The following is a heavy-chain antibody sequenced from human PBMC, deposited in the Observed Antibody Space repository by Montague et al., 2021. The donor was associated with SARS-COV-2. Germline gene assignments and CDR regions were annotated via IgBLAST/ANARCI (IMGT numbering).Heavy chain of an antibody. Sequence: SETLSLTCAVYGGSFSGYYWSWIRQPPGKGLEWIGEINHSGSTNYNPSLKSRVTISVGTSKNQFSLKLSSATAADTAVYYCARGSYSSSWYGPKYYFDYWGQGTLVTVSS. D-gene: IGHD6-13*01. J-gene: IGHJ4*02. V-gene: IGHV4-34*01. CDR2: INHSGST. CDR3: ARGSYSSSWYGPKYYFDY. CDR1: GGSFSGYY.